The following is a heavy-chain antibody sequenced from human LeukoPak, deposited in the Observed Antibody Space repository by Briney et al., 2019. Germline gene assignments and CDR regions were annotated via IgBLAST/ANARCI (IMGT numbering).Heavy chain of an antibody. J-gene: IGHJ4*02. CDR1: GYSFTELS. CDR2: FDPEEAKM. D-gene: IGHD3-3*01. CDR3: TTRSGDFWSGYVD. V-gene: IGHV1-24*01. Sequence: ASVKVSCKVSGYSFTELSMQWVRQAPGKGLECLGGFDPEEAKMVYAQKFQGRVTMTEDTSTDTAYMEMRGLTSEDTAVYYSTTRSGDFWSGYVDWGQGTLVAVSS.